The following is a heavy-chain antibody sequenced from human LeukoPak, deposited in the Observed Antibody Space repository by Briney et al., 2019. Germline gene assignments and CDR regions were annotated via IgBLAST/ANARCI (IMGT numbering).Heavy chain of an antibody. CDR3: ARLRVSYMDV. V-gene: IGHV4-39*01. CDR1: GGSISSRSYY. J-gene: IGHJ6*03. CDR2: TYYSGST. Sequence: SETVSLTCSVSGGSISSRSYYWGWIRQPPGKGLEWIVSTYYSGSTDYNPSLKGRVTISLDTSKNQFSLKLNSVTAADTAVYYCARLRVSYMDVWGKGTTVTVSS. D-gene: IGHD2-21*01.